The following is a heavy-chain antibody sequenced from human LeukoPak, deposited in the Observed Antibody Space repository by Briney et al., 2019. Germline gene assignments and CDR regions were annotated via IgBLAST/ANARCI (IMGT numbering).Heavy chain of an antibody. Sequence: SQTLSLTCTVSGGSISSGGYYWSWIRQPPGKGLEWIGYIYHSGSTYYNPSLKSRVTISVDRSKNQFSLKLSSVTAADTAVYYCARATPQTLDWGQGTLVTVSS. CDR1: GGSISSGGYY. V-gene: IGHV4-30-2*01. CDR3: ARATPQTLD. CDR2: IYHSGST. J-gene: IGHJ4*02. D-gene: IGHD4-23*01.